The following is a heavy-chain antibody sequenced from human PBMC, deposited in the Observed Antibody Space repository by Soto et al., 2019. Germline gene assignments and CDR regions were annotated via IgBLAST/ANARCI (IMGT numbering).Heavy chain of an antibody. J-gene: IGHJ4*02. CDR2: ISDSGTT. D-gene: IGHD6-19*01. CDR3: ARGTYNFWAGSRYYFDY. V-gene: IGHV4-30-4*01. CDR1: GDSTSTNDYY. Sequence: SETLSLTCTVSGDSTSTNDYYWSWIRQPPGKGLEWIGCISDSGTTYYNPSLEGRLTMSVGASKNHFSLKVTSVTAADTAVYYCARGTYNFWAGSRYYFDYWGQGTPVTVSS.